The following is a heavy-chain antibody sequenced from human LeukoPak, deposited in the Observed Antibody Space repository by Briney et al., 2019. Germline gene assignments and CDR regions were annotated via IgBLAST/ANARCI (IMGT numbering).Heavy chain of an antibody. CDR3: AKRFGGSGWYTY. CDR2: IKGDGSDK. CDR1: GFTFSTYW. J-gene: IGHJ4*02. D-gene: IGHD6-13*01. Sequence: PGGSLRLSCAASGFTFSTYWMTWVRQAPGKGLEWVANIKGDGSDKSYLASVRGRFTISRDNAKNSLSLQMNSLRAEDTAVYFCAKRFGGSGWYTYWGQGTLVTVSS. V-gene: IGHV3-7*03.